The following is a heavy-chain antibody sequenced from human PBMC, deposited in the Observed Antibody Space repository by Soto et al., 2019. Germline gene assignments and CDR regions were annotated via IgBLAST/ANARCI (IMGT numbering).Heavy chain of an antibody. V-gene: IGHV3-23*01. CDR3: AKDGSSAYYYYYYGMDV. CDR2: ISGSAGST. J-gene: IGHJ6*02. D-gene: IGHD6-6*01. Sequence: GGSMRLRCAAPGFTFSAHAMSWVRQAPGQGLEWVSAISGSAGSTYYAHSVKGRFTISRDNSKKTLYLQMNILRAEDTAVYYCAKDGSSAYYYYYYGMDVWGQGTTVTVSS. CDR1: GFTFSAHA.